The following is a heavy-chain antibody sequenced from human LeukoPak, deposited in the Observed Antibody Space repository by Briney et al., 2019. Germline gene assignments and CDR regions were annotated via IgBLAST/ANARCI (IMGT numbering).Heavy chain of an antibody. V-gene: IGHV3-53*01. Sequence: GGSLRLSCAASGFTVSSNYMNWVRQAPGKGLEWVSVIYSGDSTYYADSVKGRFTISRDNSKNTLYLQMNSLRAEDTALYYCSREGATTAFDYWGQGILVTVSS. D-gene: IGHD1-26*01. CDR3: SREGATTAFDY. CDR2: IYSGDST. J-gene: IGHJ4*02. CDR1: GFTVSSNY.